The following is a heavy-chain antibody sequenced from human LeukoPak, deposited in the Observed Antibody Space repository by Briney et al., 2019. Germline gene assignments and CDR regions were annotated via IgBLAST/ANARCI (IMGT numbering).Heavy chain of an antibody. D-gene: IGHD2-2*01. V-gene: IGHV4-61*02. Sequence: SQTLSLTCTVSGGSISRSSFYWSWIRQPAGKGLEWTGRIYTSGNTNYNPSLQSRASISIDTSKNQFSLKLSSVTAADTAVYYCARARIYCSSTSCYPPYYMDVWGKGTTVTVSS. CDR2: IYTSGNT. CDR1: GGSISRSSFY. J-gene: IGHJ6*03. CDR3: ARARIYCSSTSCYPPYYMDV.